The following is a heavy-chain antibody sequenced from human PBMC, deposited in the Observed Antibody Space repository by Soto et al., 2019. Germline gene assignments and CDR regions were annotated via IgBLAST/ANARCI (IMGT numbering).Heavy chain of an antibody. V-gene: IGHV3-23*01. D-gene: IGHD3-3*01. CDR3: AKDKYTVAVRSVWVFDV. Sequence: QLLESGGGLVKPGGSLRLSCSASGFTFNKYAMSWVRQAPGKGLEWISSISSNGMTTDYADSVKGRFTISRDNSMNTLPLQIVTLRGDDTTLYFWAKDKYTVAVRSVWVFDVWGRGTLVSVSS. CDR2: ISSNGMTT. J-gene: IGHJ2*01. CDR1: GFTFNKYA.